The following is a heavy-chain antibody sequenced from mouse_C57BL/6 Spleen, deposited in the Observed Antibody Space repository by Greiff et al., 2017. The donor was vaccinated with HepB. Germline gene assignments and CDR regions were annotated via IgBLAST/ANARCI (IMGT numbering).Heavy chain of an antibody. J-gene: IGHJ1*03. Sequence: DVMLVESGGGLVKPGGSLKLSCAASGFTFSSYAMSWVRQTPEKRLEWVATISDGGSYTYYPDNVKGRFTISRDNAKNNLYLQMSHLKSEDTAMYYCAREGPTAVARGYFDVWGTGTTVTVSS. CDR3: AREGPTAVARGYFDV. D-gene: IGHD1-1*01. CDR1: GFTFSSYA. CDR2: ISDGGSYT. V-gene: IGHV5-4*01.